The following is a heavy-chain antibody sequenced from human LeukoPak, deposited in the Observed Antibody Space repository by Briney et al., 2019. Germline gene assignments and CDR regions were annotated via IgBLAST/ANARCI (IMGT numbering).Heavy chain of an antibody. J-gene: IGHJ3*02. V-gene: IGHV1-18*04. CDR3: AKDSGYDWVDAFDI. CDR1: GYTFTSYG. D-gene: IGHD5-12*01. CDR2: ISAYSGNT. Sequence: GASVKVSCKASGYTFTSYGISWVRQAPGQGLEWMGWISAYSGNTNYAQKLQGRVTMTTDTSTSTAYMELRSLRSDDTAVYYCAKDSGYDWVDAFDIWGQGTMVTVSS.